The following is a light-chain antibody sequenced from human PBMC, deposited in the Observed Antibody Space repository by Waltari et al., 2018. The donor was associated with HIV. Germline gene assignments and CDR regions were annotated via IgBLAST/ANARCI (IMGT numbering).Light chain of an antibody. CDR3: GSSMTNVNMDV. CDR1: SSDSGGFKS. J-gene: IGLJ2*01. V-gene: IGLV2-14*03. Sequence: QSALTQPASVSGSPGQSITISCTGTSSDSGGFKSVSWYQQSPGKAPKLIIYDVSYRPSGVSNRFSGSKSSNTASLTISGLQAEDEADYYCGSSMTNVNMDVFGGGTKLTVL. CDR2: DVS.